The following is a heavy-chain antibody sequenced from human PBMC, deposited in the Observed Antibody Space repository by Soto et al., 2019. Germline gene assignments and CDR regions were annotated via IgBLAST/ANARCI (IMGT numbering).Heavy chain of an antibody. D-gene: IGHD2-21*02. CDR3: AKDRGGYWYYLGDY. J-gene: IGHJ4*02. V-gene: IGHV3-30*18. Sequence: QVQLVESGGCVVQPGRSLRLSCAASGFTFSSYGMHWVRQAPGKWLEWVAVISYDGSNKFYADSVKGRFTISRDNSKNTLYLQVNSLRAEDTAAYYCAKDRGGYWYYLGDYWGQGTLVTVSS. CDR2: ISYDGSNK. CDR1: GFTFSSYG.